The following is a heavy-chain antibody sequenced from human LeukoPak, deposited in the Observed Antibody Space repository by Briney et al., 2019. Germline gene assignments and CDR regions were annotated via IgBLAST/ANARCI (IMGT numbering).Heavy chain of an antibody. D-gene: IGHD1-20*01. V-gene: IGHV3-23*01. CDR3: ASTYNWKLDY. J-gene: IGHJ4*02. Sequence: GGSLRLSCAASGFTFSSYAMSWVRQAPGKGLEWVSAISGSGGSTYYADSVKGRFTISRDNAKNSLYLQMNSLRAEDTAVYYCASTYNWKLDYWGQGTLVTVSS. CDR2: ISGSGGST. CDR1: GFTFSSYA.